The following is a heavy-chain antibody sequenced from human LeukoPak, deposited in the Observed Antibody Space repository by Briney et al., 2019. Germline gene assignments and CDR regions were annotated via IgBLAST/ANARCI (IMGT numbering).Heavy chain of an antibody. CDR2: ISGSGGST. Sequence: PGGALRLSCAASGFTFSSYAMSWVRQAPGKGLEWVSAISGSGGSTYYADSVKGRFTIPRDNSKNTLYLQMNSLRAEDTAVYYCAKVRVESWLQFAFDIWGQGTMVTVSS. D-gene: IGHD5-24*01. J-gene: IGHJ3*02. CDR1: GFTFSSYA. V-gene: IGHV3-23*01. CDR3: AKVRVESWLQFAFDI.